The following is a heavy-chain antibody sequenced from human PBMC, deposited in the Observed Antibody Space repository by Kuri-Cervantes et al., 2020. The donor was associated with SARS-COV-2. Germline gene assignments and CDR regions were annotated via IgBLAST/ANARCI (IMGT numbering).Heavy chain of an antibody. J-gene: IGHJ4*02. Sequence: SETLSLTCAVYGGSLSGSYWSWIRQSPGKRLEWIGEVNHNGGANYNPSLRSRVTISVDPSKAQFSLNLIYVTAADTAVYYCARQVRITIFGVVIEKGDYFDYWGQGTLVTVSS. CDR2: VNHNGGA. D-gene: IGHD3-3*01. V-gene: IGHV4-34*01. CDR1: GGSLSGSY. CDR3: ARQVRITIFGVVIEKGDYFDY.